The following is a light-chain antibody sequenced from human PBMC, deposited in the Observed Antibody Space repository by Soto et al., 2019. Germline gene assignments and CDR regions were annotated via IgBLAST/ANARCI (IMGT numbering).Light chain of an antibody. CDR1: QSVWRY. Sequence: EVVLTQSPDTLSLSPGERATLSCRASQSVWRYLTWYQQKPGQAPRLLVYDASNRAAGVPARFSGSGSGTDFTLTISSLEPEDFAVYYCQHRSSWPLTFGGGTKVEIK. J-gene: IGKJ4*01. CDR2: DAS. V-gene: IGKV3-11*01. CDR3: QHRSSWPLT.